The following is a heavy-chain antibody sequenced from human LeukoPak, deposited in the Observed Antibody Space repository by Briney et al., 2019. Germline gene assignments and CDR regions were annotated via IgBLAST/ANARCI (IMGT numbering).Heavy chain of an antibody. D-gene: IGHD5-12*01. CDR1: GFTFSSSA. Sequence: GGSLRLSCAASGFTFSSSAMSWVRQAPGKGLVWVSRINERGSSTSYADSVKGRFTISRDNAKNTLYLQMNNLRADDTAVYYCAGGRLVATSKAVAIDYWGQGTLVTVSS. V-gene: IGHV3-74*01. J-gene: IGHJ4*02. CDR3: AGGRLVATSKAVAIDY. CDR2: INERGSST.